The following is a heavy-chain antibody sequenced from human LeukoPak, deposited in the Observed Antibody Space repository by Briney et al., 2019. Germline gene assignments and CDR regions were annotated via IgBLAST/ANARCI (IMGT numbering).Heavy chain of an antibody. CDR1: AFSFCKFA. Sequence: GGSLRLSRVASAFSFCKFALIWVRQAPGKGVAWVSAITANDGYTLYAGAGKGRFTVSRDNSKNTLYLQINSLRPEDTAMYYCAKDPSGDYICAFDFWGQGTMVTVSS. CDR3: AKDPSGDYICAFDF. CDR2: ITANDGYT. J-gene: IGHJ3*01. D-gene: IGHD4-17*01. V-gene: IGHV3-23*01.